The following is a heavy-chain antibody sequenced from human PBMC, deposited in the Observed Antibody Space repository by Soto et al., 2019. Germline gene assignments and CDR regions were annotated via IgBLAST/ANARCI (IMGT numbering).Heavy chain of an antibody. CDR2: IDPSDSYT. J-gene: IGHJ4*02. V-gene: IGHV5-10-1*01. CDR1: GYSFTSYW. CDR3: ARWYYYDSSGYDAFDY. D-gene: IGHD3-22*01. Sequence: PGESLKISCKGSGYSFTSYWISWVRQMPGKGLEWMGRIDPSDSYTNYSPSFQGHVTISADKSISTAYLQWSSLKASDTAMYYCARWYYYDSSGYDAFDYWGQGTLVTVSS.